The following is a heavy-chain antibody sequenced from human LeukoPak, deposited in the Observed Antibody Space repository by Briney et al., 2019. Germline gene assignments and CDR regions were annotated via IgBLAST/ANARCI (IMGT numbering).Heavy chain of an antibody. D-gene: IGHD2/OR15-2a*01. CDR1: GFTFSSYG. Sequence: GGSLRLSCAASGFTFSSYGMHWVRQAPGKGLEWVAVISYGGGTIYYADSVKGRFTISRDDSTNTLNLQMSSLRVEDTAVYYCARPYCDRTGCFLGGFDPWGQGTLVTVSS. V-gene: IGHV3-30*03. CDR2: ISYGGGTI. J-gene: IGHJ5*02. CDR3: ARPYCDRTGCFLGGFDP.